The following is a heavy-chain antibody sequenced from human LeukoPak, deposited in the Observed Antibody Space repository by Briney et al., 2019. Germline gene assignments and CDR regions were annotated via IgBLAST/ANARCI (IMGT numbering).Heavy chain of an antibody. D-gene: IGHD3-10*01. Sequence: PGGSLRLSCAASGFTFSSYTMHWVRQAPGKGLEWISSISGGSSTIYYADSVKGRFTISRDNARNSLYLQMNSLRDEDTAVYYCARRDYGSGSFFGIDYWGQGTLDTVSS. V-gene: IGHV3-48*02. J-gene: IGHJ4*02. CDR1: GFTFSSYT. CDR3: ARRDYGSGSFFGIDY. CDR2: ISGGSSTI.